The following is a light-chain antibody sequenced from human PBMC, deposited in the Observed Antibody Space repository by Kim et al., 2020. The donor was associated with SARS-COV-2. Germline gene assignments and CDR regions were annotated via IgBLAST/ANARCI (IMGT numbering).Light chain of an antibody. Sequence: GQKVNIACSGSSSNIGNNYVSWYQQLPGTAPKLLIYDNKKRPSGIPDRFSGSKSGTSATLGITGLQTGDEADYYCGTWDSSLSALFGGGTQLTVL. J-gene: IGLJ3*02. V-gene: IGLV1-51*01. CDR2: DNK. CDR3: GTWDSSLSAL. CDR1: SSNIGNNY.